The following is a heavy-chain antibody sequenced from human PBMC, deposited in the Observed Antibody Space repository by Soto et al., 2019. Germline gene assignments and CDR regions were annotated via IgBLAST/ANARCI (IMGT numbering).Heavy chain of an antibody. V-gene: IGHV4-4*02. Sequence: PSETLSLTCAVSGGSISSSNWWSWVRQPPGKGLEWIGEIYHSGSTNYNPSLKSRVTISVDKSKNQFSLKLSSVTAADTAVYYCARDQELRFLEWLSEPRSGMDVWGRGTTVTSP. D-gene: IGHD3-3*01. CDR3: ARDQELRFLEWLSEPRSGMDV. J-gene: IGHJ6*02. CDR1: GGSISSSNW. CDR2: IYHSGST.